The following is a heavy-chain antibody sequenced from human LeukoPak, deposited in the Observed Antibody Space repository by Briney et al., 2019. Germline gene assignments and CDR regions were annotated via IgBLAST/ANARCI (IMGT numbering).Heavy chain of an antibody. CDR1: GGSISSSSYY. D-gene: IGHD4-11*01. Sequence: ETLSLTCTVSGGSISSSSYYWGWIRQPPGKGLEWVSAISGSGGSTYYADSVKGRFTISRDNSKNTLYLQMNSLRAEDTAVYYCAKMVSPFRDYSNLYYWGQGTLVTVSS. CDR3: AKMVSPFRDYSNLYY. CDR2: ISGSGGST. V-gene: IGHV3-23*01. J-gene: IGHJ4*02.